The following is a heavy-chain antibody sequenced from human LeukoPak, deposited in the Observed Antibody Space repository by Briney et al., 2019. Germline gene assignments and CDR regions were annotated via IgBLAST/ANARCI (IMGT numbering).Heavy chain of an antibody. V-gene: IGHV4-30-4*01. CDR1: GGSISSGDYY. J-gene: IGHJ2*01. Sequence: PSETLSLTCTVSGGSISSGDYYWSWIRQPPGKGLEWIGYIYYSGSTYYNPSLKSRVTISVDTSKNQFSLKLSSVTAADTAVYYCARPHHDYGDYSMPFDLWGRGTLVTVSS. D-gene: IGHD4-17*01. CDR2: IYYSGST. CDR3: ARPHHDYGDYSMPFDL.